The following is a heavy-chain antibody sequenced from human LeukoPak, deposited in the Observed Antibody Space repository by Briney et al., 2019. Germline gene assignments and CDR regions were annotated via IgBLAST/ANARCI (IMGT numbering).Heavy chain of an antibody. CDR1: GGSISSY. D-gene: IGHD1-1*01. CDR2: IFYTGIT. Sequence: SETLSLTCTVSGGSISSYWSWIRQPPGKGLECIGYIFYTGITNYNPSLKSRVTISIDTSKNQFSLKLSSVTAADTAVYYYERLHCNDVLVYYYMDVWGKGTTVTVSS. V-gene: IGHV4-59*08. J-gene: IGHJ6*03. CDR3: ERLHCNDVLVYYYMDV.